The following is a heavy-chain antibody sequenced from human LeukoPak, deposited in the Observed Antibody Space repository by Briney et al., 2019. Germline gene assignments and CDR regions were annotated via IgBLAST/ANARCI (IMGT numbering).Heavy chain of an antibody. D-gene: IGHD3-10*01. J-gene: IGHJ3*02. Sequence: GGTLRLSCSASGFTFSSYGMSWVRQAPGKGLEWVSGLSGSGGTTYYVDSVKGRFTISRDNSKNTLYLQMNSLRAEDTAVYYCAKQIRITMVRGSAFDIWAKGQWSPS. V-gene: IGHV3-23*01. CDR2: LSGSGGTT. CDR3: AKQIRITMVRGSAFDI. CDR1: GFTFSSYG.